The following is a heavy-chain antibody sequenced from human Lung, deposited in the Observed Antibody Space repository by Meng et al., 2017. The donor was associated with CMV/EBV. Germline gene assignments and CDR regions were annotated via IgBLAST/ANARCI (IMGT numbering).Heavy chain of an antibody. CDR2: TSTYNGIT. CDR1: GYTFNSYS. Sequence: KVTCTAAGYTFNSYSIRWVRQAPGQGLEWLGWTSTYNGITNYAQNLQGRVTMTTDTSTSTAYMELRSLRHDDTAVYYCARREGWFDSWGQGTLVTVSS. J-gene: IGHJ5*01. V-gene: IGHV1-18*01. CDR3: ARREGWFDS.